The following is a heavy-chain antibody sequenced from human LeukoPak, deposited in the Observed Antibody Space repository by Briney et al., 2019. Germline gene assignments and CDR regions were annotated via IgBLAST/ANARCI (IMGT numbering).Heavy chain of an antibody. CDR3: ARESHAGNFDY. V-gene: IGHV4-59*01. CDR1: GXSISSYY. Sequence: SETLSLTCTVSGXSISSYYGSWIRQPPGKGLEWIGYVFYSGSTNYNPSLKSRVTISVDTSKNQFSLKLRSVTAADTAVYYCARESHAGNFDYWGQGTLVTVSS. CDR2: VFYSGST. J-gene: IGHJ4*02.